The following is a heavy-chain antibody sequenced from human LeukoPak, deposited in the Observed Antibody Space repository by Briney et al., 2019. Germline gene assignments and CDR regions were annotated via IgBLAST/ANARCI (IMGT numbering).Heavy chain of an antibody. CDR1: GFTFSNYV. J-gene: IGHJ5*02. D-gene: IGHD3-10*01. V-gene: IGHV3-23*01. Sequence: GGSLRLSCAASGFTFSNYVMSWVRQAPGKGLEWVSAIGGGATTYYADYVKGRFTISRDNSKNTLYLQMNSLRPEDTAVYYCASRYGSGSLNWFDPWGQGTLVTVSS. CDR2: IGGGATT. CDR3: ASRYGSGSLNWFDP.